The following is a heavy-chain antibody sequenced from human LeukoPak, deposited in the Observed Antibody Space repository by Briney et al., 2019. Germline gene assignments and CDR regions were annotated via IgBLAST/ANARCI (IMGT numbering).Heavy chain of an antibody. J-gene: IGHJ4*02. Sequence: SVKVSCKASGDTFTGYYMHWVRQAPGQGLEWMGRIIPILGIANYAQKFQGRVTITADKSTSTAYMELSSLRSEDTAVYYCARAPMNYYGSGMGYWRQGTLVTVSS. V-gene: IGHV1-69*04. D-gene: IGHD3-10*01. CDR2: IIPILGIA. CDR3: ARAPMNYYGSGMGY. CDR1: GDTFTGYY.